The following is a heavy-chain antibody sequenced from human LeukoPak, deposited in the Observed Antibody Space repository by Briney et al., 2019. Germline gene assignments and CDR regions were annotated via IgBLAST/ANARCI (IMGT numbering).Heavy chain of an antibody. Sequence: GGSLRLSCAASGFTFSSYAMSWVRQAPGKGLEWVSGISGSGGRTYHADSVKGRFTISRDNAKNSLYLQMNSLRDEDTAVYYCARDVSGGSCYLGCWFDPWGQGTLVTVSS. V-gene: IGHV3-23*01. CDR3: ARDVSGGSCYLGCWFDP. CDR1: GFTFSSYA. J-gene: IGHJ5*02. CDR2: ISGSGGRT. D-gene: IGHD2-15*01.